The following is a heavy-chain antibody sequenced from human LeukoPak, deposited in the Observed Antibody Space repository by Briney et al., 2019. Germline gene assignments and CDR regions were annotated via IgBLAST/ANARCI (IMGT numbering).Heavy chain of an antibody. D-gene: IGHD4-17*01. CDR3: ARCYGDLTILDY. J-gene: IGHJ4*02. CDR1: GFTLSAHW. V-gene: IGHV3-7*05. CDR2: IKQDGSAK. Sequence: GGSLRLSCTASGFTLSAHWMTWVRQAPGKGLEWVANIKQDGSAKYYVDSVKGRFAVSRDNAKNSMYLQMNSLRVEDTAVYYCARCYGDLTILDYWGQGTLVTVS.